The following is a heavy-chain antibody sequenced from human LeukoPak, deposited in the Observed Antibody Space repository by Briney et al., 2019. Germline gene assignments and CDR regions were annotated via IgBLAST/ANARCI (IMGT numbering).Heavy chain of an antibody. V-gene: IGHV1-69*05. CDR1: GGTFSNYA. Sequence: SVKVSCKASGGTFSNYAISWVRQAPGQGLEWMGGTIPIFGTANYAQKFQGRVTITTDESTSTAYMELSSLRSEDTAVYYCARIFMLDLYNWFDPWGQGTLSPSAQ. D-gene: IGHD2-8*01. CDR3: ARIFMLDLYNWFDP. J-gene: IGHJ5*02. CDR2: TIPIFGTA.